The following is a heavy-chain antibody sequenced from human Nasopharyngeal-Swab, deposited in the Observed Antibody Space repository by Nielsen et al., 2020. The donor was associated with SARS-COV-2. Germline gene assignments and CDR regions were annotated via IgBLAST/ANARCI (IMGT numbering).Heavy chain of an antibody. CDR1: GFTFSLYY. CDR2: IKQDGSEK. CDR3: ARERDYAGAFDI. J-gene: IGHJ3*02. Sequence: LPCAASGFTFSLYYMIGVPQAPGKGREWVANIKQDGSEKYYVDSVKGRFTISRDNAKNSLYLQMNSLSAEDSAVYYCARERDYAGAFDIWGQGTMVTVSS. D-gene: IGHD2-2*01. V-gene: IGHV3-7*01.